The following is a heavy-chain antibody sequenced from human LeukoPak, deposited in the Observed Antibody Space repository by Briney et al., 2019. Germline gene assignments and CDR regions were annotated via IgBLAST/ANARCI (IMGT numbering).Heavy chain of an antibody. J-gene: IGHJ4*02. CDR2: INPNSGGT. CDR3: ARFSHAEFKNDY. Sequence: ASVKVSCKASGYTFTGYYMHWVRQAPGQGLEWMGWINPNSGGTNYAQKFQGRVTMTRDTSISTAYMELSRLRSDDTAVYYCARFSHAEFKNDYWGQGTLVTVSS. V-gene: IGHV1-2*02. D-gene: IGHD3-10*01. CDR1: GYTFTGYY.